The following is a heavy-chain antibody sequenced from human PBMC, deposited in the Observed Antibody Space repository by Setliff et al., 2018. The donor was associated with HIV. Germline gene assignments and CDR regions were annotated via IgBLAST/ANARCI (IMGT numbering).Heavy chain of an antibody. CDR1: GYTFSDYY. J-gene: IGHJ4*02. CDR2: INPNSGAT. Sequence: ASVKVSCKASGYTFSDYYVHWMRQAPGEGLEWMGWINPNSGATNYAQKSQGRVTMTRDTSISTAYMDLNSLRSDDTALYYCVRDRGGKDNVHWGQGTLVTVSS. D-gene: IGHD1-26*01. CDR3: VRDRGGKDNVH. V-gene: IGHV1-2*02.